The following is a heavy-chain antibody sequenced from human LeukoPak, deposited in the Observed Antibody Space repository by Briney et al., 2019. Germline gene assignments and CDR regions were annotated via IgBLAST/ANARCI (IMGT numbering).Heavy chain of an antibody. CDR2: ISSGGSTI. CDR1: GFTFSDYY. V-gene: IGHV3-11*01. D-gene: IGHD1-1*01. Sequence: GGSLRLSCAASGFTFSDYYMTWIRQAPGKGLEWASYISSGGSTISYADSVKGRFTISRDNAKKSLYLQMNSLRAEDTAVYYCARDGGGWNAIDYWGQGTLVTVSS. J-gene: IGHJ4*02. CDR3: ARDGGGWNAIDY.